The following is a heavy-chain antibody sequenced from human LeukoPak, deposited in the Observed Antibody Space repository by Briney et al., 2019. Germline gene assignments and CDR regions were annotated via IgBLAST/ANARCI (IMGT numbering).Heavy chain of an antibody. CDR1: GFTFSSYA. D-gene: IGHD4-17*01. V-gene: IGHV3-30-3*01. J-gene: IGHJ3*02. CDR3: ARGTLPYGDYLEDAFDI. CDR2: ISYDGSNK. Sequence: GGSLRLSCAASGFTFSSYAMHWVRQAPGKGLEWVAVISYDGSNKYYADSVKGRFTFSRDNAKNSLYLQMNSLRAEDTAVYYCARGTLPYGDYLEDAFDIWGQGTMVTVSS.